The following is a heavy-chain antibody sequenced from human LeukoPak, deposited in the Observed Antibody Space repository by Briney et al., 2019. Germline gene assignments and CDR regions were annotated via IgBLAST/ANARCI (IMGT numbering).Heavy chain of an antibody. CDR2: IWYDGSNK. CDR1: GFTFSGYG. Sequence: GGSLRLSCAASGFTFSGYGMPWVRQAPGKGLEGVAVIWYDGSNKYYADSVKGRFTISRDNSKNTLYQQMNSLRAEDTAVYYCARFKGTDSSGYYDYWGQGTLVTVSS. CDR3: ARFKGTDSSGYYDY. J-gene: IGHJ4*02. V-gene: IGHV3-33*01. D-gene: IGHD3-22*01.